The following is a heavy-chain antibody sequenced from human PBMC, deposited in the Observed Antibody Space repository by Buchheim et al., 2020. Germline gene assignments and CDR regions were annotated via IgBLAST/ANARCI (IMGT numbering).Heavy chain of an antibody. CDR1: GGSISSYY. CDR2: IYYSGST. J-gene: IGHJ5*02. V-gene: IGHV4-59*01. CDR3: ARDYYGSGSFNWFDP. D-gene: IGHD3-10*01. Sequence: QVQLQESGPGLVKPSETLPLTCTVSGGSISSYYWSWIRQPPGKGLEWIGYIYYSGSTNYNPSLKSRVTISVDTSKNQFSLKLSSVTATDTAVYYCARDYYGSGSFNWFDPWGQGTL.